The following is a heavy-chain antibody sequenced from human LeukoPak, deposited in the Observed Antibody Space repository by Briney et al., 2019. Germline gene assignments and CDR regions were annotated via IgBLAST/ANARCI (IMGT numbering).Heavy chain of an antibody. D-gene: IGHD2/OR15-2a*01. V-gene: IGHV3-7*01. J-gene: IGHJ4*02. Sequence: PGGSLRLSCAASGFTFSSYAMHWVRQAPGKGLEWVANIKQDGSEKYYVDSVKGRFTISRDNAKNSLYLQMNSLRAEDTAVYYCARGPTFYWGQGTLVTVSS. CDR1: GFTFSSYA. CDR2: IKQDGSEK. CDR3: ARGPTFY.